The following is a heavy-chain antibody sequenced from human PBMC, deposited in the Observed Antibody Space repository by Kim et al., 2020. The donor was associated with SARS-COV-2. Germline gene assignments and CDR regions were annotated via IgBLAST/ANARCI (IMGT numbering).Heavy chain of an antibody. Sequence: GESLKISCKGSGYSFTSNWIGWVRQMPGKGLEWMGIIFPGDSDTRYSPSFQGQVTISADKSISTAYLQWSSLKASDPAMYYCARRISPRAPDYYYGMDVWGQGTTVTVSS. D-gene: IGHD6-6*01. V-gene: IGHV5-51*01. CDR2: IFPGDSDT. CDR1: GYSFTSNW. J-gene: IGHJ6*02. CDR3: ARRISPRAPDYYYGMDV.